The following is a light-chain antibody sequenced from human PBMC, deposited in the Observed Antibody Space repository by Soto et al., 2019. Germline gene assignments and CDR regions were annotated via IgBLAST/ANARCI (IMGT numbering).Light chain of an antibody. Sequence: QSVLTQPASVSGSPGQSITIPCTGSSSDIGFYNHVSWYQQHPGKAPKLLIYDVSYRPSVISDRFSGSKSGNTASLTISGLQPEDEADYYCSSYGASSTLFGGGTKLTVL. CDR2: DVS. CDR3: SSYGASSTL. V-gene: IGLV2-14*03. CDR1: SSDIGFYNH. J-gene: IGLJ2*01.